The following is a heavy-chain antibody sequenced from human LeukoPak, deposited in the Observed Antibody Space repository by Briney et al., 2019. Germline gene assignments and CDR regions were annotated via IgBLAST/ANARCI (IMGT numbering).Heavy chain of an antibody. V-gene: IGHV3-33*01. D-gene: IGHD2-8*01. CDR1: GFTFSSYG. Sequence: GGSLRLSCAASGFTFSSYGMHWVRQAPCKGLEWVAVIWYDGSNKYYADSVKGRFTISRDNSKNTLYLQMNSLRAEDTAVYYCARGVSGDFNFDYWGQGTLVTVSS. CDR2: IWYDGSNK. J-gene: IGHJ4*02. CDR3: ARGVSGDFNFDY.